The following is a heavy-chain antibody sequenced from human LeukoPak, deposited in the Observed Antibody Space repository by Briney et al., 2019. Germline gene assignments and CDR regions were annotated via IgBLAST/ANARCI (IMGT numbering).Heavy chain of an antibody. V-gene: IGHV3-30*18. D-gene: IGHD4-17*01. CDR3: AKADLYGDYEWFDP. J-gene: IGHJ5*02. Sequence: GGSLRLSCAASGFTFSSYGMHWVRQAPGKGLEWVAVISYDGSNKYYADSVKGRFTISRDNSKNTLYLQMNSLRAEDTAVYYCAKADLYGDYEWFDPWGQGTLVTVSS. CDR1: GFTFSSYG. CDR2: ISYDGSNK.